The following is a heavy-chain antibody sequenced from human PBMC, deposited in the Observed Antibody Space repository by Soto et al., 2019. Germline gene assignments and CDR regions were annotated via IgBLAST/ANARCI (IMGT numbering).Heavy chain of an antibody. J-gene: IGHJ6*02. Sequence: QLQLQESGPGLVKPSETLSLTCTVSGGSISSSSYYWGWIRQPPGKGLEWIGSIYYSGSTYYNPSIKSRVTISVDTSKNPFSMKLSSVTAADTAVYYWARPGWGEPQLASDYYGMDVWGQGTTVTVSS. CDR2: IYYSGST. CDR1: GGSISSSSYY. CDR3: ARPGWGEPQLASDYYGMDV. D-gene: IGHD6-13*01. V-gene: IGHV4-39*01.